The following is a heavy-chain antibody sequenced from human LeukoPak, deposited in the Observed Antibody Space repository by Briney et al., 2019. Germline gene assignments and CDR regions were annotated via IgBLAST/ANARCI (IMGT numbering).Heavy chain of an antibody. CDR3: ARAAGYYDSSGYLGY. Sequence: SEALSLTCTVSGGSISSYYWSWIRQPLGKGLEWIGYIYYSGSTNYNPSLKSRVTISVDTSKNQFSLKLSSVTAADTAVYYCARAAGYYDSSGYLGYWGQGTLVTVSS. D-gene: IGHD3-22*01. CDR2: IYYSGST. V-gene: IGHV4-59*01. CDR1: GGSISSYY. J-gene: IGHJ4*02.